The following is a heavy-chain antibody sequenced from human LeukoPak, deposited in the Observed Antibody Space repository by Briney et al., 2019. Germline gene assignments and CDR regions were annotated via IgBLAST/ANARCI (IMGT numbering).Heavy chain of an antibody. CDR3: AKHGDNVWGSFRFGLDY. V-gene: IGHV3-23*01. J-gene: IGHJ4*02. CDR1: GFTFNTYA. Sequence: GGSLRLSCAASGFTFNTYAMSWVRQAPGKGQEWVSLIIGSGNSIHYADSVKGRFTISRDNFKNTVFLQLNSLRPEDTAVYYCAKHGDNVWGSFRFGLDYWGQGTLVTVSS. CDR2: IIGSGNSI. D-gene: IGHD3-16*02.